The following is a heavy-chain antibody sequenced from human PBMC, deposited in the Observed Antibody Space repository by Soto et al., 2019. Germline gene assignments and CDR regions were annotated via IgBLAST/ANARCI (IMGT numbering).Heavy chain of an antibody. CDR2: ISSSSSTI. V-gene: IGHV3-48*02. CDR1: GFTFSSYS. D-gene: IGHD3-3*01. J-gene: IGHJ4*02. Sequence: GGSLRPSCAASGFTFSSYSMNWVRQSPGKGLEWVSYISSSSSTIYYADSVKGRFTISRDNAKNSLYLQMNSLRDEDTAVYYCAREGITGITIFGVVTAPPDYWGQGTLVTVSS. CDR3: AREGITGITIFGVVTAPPDY.